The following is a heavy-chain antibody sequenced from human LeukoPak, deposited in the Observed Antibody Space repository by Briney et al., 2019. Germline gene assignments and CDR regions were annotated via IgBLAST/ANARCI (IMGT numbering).Heavy chain of an antibody. CDR2: IYSGGTT. D-gene: IGHD5-24*01. J-gene: IGHJ2*01. Sequence: PGGSLRLSCAASGFTVGTKYMNWLRQAPGKGLGWVSIIYSGGTTYYADSVKGRFTISRDASKNTLSLQMNSLRAEDTAVYFCARVGDHFHWNLDLWGRGTLVTVSS. CDR3: ARVGDHFHWNLDL. CDR1: GFTVGTKY. V-gene: IGHV3-53*01.